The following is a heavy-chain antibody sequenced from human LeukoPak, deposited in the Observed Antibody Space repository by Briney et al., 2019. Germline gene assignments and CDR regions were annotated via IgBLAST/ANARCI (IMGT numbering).Heavy chain of an antibody. V-gene: IGHV4-39*07. D-gene: IGHD4/OR15-4a*01. Sequence: SETLSLTCTVSGGSISSSGYYWGWIRQPPGKGLEWIENFYYGGNTYYNPSLKSRVTISVDTSKNQFSLRLSSVTAADTAVYYCARRAGAYSHPYDYWGQGTLVTVSS. CDR1: GGSISSSGYY. CDR2: FYYGGNT. J-gene: IGHJ4*02. CDR3: ARRAGAYSHPYDY.